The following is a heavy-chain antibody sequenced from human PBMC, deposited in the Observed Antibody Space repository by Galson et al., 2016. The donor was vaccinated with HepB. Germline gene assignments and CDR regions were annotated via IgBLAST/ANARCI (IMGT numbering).Heavy chain of an antibody. J-gene: IGHJ6*01. CDR1: GFTVNDNY. CDR3: ARENHYVLDV. CDR2: LTTDGNIA. Sequence: SLRLSCAGYGFTVNDNYMMWVRRVPGKGLVWVSRLTTDGNIAYEDSVMGRFTISRDNAKNTLYLHMASLRAEDTAVYYCARENHYVLDVWGQGTTVTVSS. D-gene: IGHD1-14*01. V-gene: IGHV3-74*01.